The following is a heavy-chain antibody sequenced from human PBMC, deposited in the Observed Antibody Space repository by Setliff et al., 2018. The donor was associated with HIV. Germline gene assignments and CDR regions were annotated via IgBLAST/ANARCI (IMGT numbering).Heavy chain of an antibody. CDR2: IYSSGCT. CDR3: ARGTYGSGSYLDY. V-gene: IGHV4-31*03. J-gene: IGHJ4*02. CDR1: GGSFSSGGYY. D-gene: IGHD3-10*01. Sequence: SETLSLTCTVSGGSFSSGGYYWSWIRQHPGKGLEWIGYIYSSGCTYYNPSLKSRVSISVDTSKNQFSLKLSSVTAADTAVYFCARGTYGSGSYLDYWGQGTLVTVSS.